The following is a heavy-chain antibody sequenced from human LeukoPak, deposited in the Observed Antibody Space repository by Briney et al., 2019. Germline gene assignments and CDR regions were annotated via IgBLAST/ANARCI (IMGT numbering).Heavy chain of an antibody. Sequence: PGGSLRLSCAASGFTFDDYAMHWVRQAPGKGLEWVSGISWNSGSIGYADSVKGRFTISRDNAKNSLYLQMNSLRAEDTAVYYCAREYSSSYYYYYMDVWGKGTTVTVSS. V-gene: IGHV3-9*01. CDR2: ISWNSGSI. J-gene: IGHJ6*03. CDR3: AREYSSSYYYYYMDV. CDR1: GFTFDDYA. D-gene: IGHD6-6*01.